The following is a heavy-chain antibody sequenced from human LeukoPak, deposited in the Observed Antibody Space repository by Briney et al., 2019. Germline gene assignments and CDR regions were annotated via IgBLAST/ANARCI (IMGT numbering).Heavy chain of an antibody. D-gene: IGHD6-19*01. CDR1: GGSISSYY. J-gene: IGHJ4*02. V-gene: IGHV4-59*08. CDR2: IYYSGST. CDR3: ARSSVAVAGFFDY. Sequence: SETLSLTCTVSGGSISSYYWSWIRQPPGKGLEWIGYIYYSGSTNYNPSLKSRVTISVDTSKNQLSLKLSSVTAADTAVYYCARSSVAVAGFFDYWGQGTLVTVSS.